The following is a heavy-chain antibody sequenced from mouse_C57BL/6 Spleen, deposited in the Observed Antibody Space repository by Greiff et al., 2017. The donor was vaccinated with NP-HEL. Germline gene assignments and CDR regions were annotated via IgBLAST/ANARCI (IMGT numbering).Heavy chain of an antibody. V-gene: IGHV1-82*01. D-gene: IGHD2-1*01. CDR2: IYPGDGDT. CDR3: ARDHYGNYFDY. CDR1: GYAFSSSW. J-gene: IGHJ2*01. Sequence: QVQLKESGPELVKPGASVKISCKASGYAFSSSWMNWVKQRPGKGLEWIGRIYPGDGDTNYNGKFKGKATLTADKSSSTAYMQLSSLTSEDSAVYFCARDHYGNYFDYWGQGTTLTVSS.